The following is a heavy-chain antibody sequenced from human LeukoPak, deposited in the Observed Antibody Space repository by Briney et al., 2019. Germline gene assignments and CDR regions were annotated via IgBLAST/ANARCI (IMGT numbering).Heavy chain of an antibody. CDR3: AKEGGYYTSSWFMDF. D-gene: IGHD6-13*01. V-gene: IGHV4-4*02. CDR2: IYHSGTT. Sequence: SGTLSLTCAVSGVSISSSNWWSWVRQSPERGLEWIGEIYHSGTTNYDPSLQRRLRISVDTSRNTFSLTLTSVTAADTAVYYCAKEGGYYTSSWFMDFWGQGTLVTVSS. J-gene: IGHJ4*02. CDR1: GVSISSSNW.